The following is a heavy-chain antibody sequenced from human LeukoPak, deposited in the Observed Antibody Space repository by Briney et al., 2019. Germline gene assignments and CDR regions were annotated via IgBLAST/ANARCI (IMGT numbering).Heavy chain of an antibody. D-gene: IGHD4-17*01. J-gene: IGHJ6*03. CDR2: IYYSGST. V-gene: IGHV4-59*01. CDR3: ARARDYDPPAFYYYYMDV. Sequence: PSETLSLTCTVSGGSISSYYWSWIRQPPGKGLEWIGYIYYSGSTNYNPSLKSRVTISVDTSKNQFSLTLSSVTAADTAVYYCARARDYDPPAFYYYYMDVWGKGTTVTVSS. CDR1: GGSISSYY.